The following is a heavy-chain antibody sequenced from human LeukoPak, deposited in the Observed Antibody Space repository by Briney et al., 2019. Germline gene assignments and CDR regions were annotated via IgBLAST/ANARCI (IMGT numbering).Heavy chain of an antibody. CDR2: IYYSGST. CDR3: ARRVGGATDY. J-gene: IGHJ4*02. Sequence: PSETLSLTCTVSGYSISSGYYWSWIRQPPGKGLEWIGYIYYSGSTNYNPSLKSRVTISVDTSKNQFSLKLSSVTAADTAVYYCARRVGGATDYWGQGTLVTVSS. V-gene: IGHV4-59*08. CDR1: GYSISSGYY. D-gene: IGHD1-26*01.